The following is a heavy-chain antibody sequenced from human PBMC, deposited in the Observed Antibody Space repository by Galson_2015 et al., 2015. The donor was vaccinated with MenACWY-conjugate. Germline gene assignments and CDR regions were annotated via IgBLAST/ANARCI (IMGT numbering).Heavy chain of an antibody. CDR1: GFTFSTYW. CDR2: INSDGRST. Sequence: SLRLSCAASGFTFSTYWMHWVRQAPGKGLVWVSRINSDGRSTSYADSVKGRFTISRDNAKNTLYLLMNSLRAEDTAVYYCARLGGNYRTTSHFDYWGQGTLVTVSS. CDR3: ARLGGNYRTTSHFDY. V-gene: IGHV3-74*01. J-gene: IGHJ4*02. D-gene: IGHD1-26*01.